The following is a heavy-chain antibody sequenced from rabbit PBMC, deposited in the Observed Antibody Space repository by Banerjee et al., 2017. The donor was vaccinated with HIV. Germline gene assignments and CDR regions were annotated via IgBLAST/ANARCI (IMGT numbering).Heavy chain of an antibody. CDR3: ARSGSDISTHFNL. CDR1: GFSFSSSYY. J-gene: IGHJ4*01. CDR2: IYAGGSGST. Sequence: QSLEESGGDLVKPGASLTLTCTASGFSFSSSYYMCWVRQAPGKGLEWIACIYAGGSGSTYYASWAKGRFTISKTSSTTVTLQMTSLTAADTATYFCARSGSDISTHFNLWGPGTLVTVS. D-gene: IGHD1-1*01. V-gene: IGHV1S40*01.